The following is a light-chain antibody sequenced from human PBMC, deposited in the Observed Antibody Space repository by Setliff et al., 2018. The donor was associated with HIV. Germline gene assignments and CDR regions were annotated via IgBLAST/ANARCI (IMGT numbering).Light chain of an antibody. CDR2: EDT. CDR1: SSDVGSYNL. Sequence: QSALAQPASVSGSPGQSITISCTGTSSDVGSYNLASWYQQHPGKAPRLLIYEDTKRPSGFSNRFSGSKSGNTASLTISGLQAEDEADYYCCSYTSSSTDVFGTGTKVTV. CDR3: CSYTSSSTDV. J-gene: IGLJ1*01. V-gene: IGLV2-14*02.